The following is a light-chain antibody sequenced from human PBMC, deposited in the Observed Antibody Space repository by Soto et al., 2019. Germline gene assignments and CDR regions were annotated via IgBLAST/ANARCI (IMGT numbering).Light chain of an antibody. CDR1: SSDVGGYNS. Sequence: QSALTQPPSASGSPGQSVTISCTGTSSDVGGYNSVSWYQHHPGKAPKLMIYEVSKRPSGGPDRFSGSKSANTASLTVSGLQAEDEADYYCSSYAGSSNYVFGTGTKLTVL. V-gene: IGLV2-8*01. CDR3: SSYAGSSNYV. J-gene: IGLJ1*01. CDR2: EVS.